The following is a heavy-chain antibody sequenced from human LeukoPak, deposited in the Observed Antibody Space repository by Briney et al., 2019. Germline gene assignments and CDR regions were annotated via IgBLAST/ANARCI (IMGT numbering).Heavy chain of an antibody. V-gene: IGHV3-9*01. D-gene: IGHD3-16*01. J-gene: IGHJ6*02. Sequence: PGRSLRLSCVVSGFRFDVYGMHWVRQAPGKGLEWVSGISWRGTTKGYADSVKGRFTISRDSAKNSLYLQMDRLRVEDTALYYCAKDESTGGFAPGYFYGMGVWGQGTTVTVSS. CDR3: AKDESTGGFAPGYFYGMGV. CDR1: GFRFDVYG. CDR2: ISWRGTTK.